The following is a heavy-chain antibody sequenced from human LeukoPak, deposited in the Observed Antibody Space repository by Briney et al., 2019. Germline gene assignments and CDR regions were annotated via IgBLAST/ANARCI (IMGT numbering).Heavy chain of an antibody. Sequence: GGSLRLSCAASGFTFSSYTMNWVRQPPGKGLEWVSNIGTSSTTIYYADSVKGRFTISRDNAKNSLYLQMNSLRTDDTAVYYCARFAAGGSYYYYMDVWGKGTTVTVSS. J-gene: IGHJ6*03. D-gene: IGHD6-25*01. V-gene: IGHV3-48*01. CDR1: GFTFSSYT. CDR3: ARFAAGGSYYYYMDV. CDR2: IGTSSTTI.